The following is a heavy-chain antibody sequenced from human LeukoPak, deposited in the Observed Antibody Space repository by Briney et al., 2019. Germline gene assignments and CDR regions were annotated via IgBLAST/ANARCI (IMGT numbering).Heavy chain of an antibody. CDR1: GYTFTSYG. V-gene: IGHV1-18*01. CDR3: AGASITMVRGVIKRVNWFDP. Sequence: GASVKVSCKASGYTFTSYGISWVRQAPGQGLEWMGWISAYNGNTNYAQKLQGRVTMTTDTSTSTAYMELRSLRSDDTAVYYCAGASITMVRGVIKRVNWFDPWGQGTLVTVSS. CDR2: ISAYNGNT. D-gene: IGHD3-10*01. J-gene: IGHJ5*02.